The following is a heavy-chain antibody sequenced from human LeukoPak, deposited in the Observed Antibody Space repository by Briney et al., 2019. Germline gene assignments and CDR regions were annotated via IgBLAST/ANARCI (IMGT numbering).Heavy chain of an antibody. CDR3: AREIGPIQLHLWGSAFDY. V-gene: IGHV1-46*01. Sequence: ASVKVSCKASGYTFTSYYMHWVRQAPGQGLEWMGLINPSGSSTSYAQKFQGRLSLTRDMSTSTVYMELSSLRSEDTAVYYCAREIGPIQLHLWGSAFDYWGQGTLVTVSS. CDR1: GYTFTSYY. D-gene: IGHD5-18*01. J-gene: IGHJ4*02. CDR2: INPSGSST.